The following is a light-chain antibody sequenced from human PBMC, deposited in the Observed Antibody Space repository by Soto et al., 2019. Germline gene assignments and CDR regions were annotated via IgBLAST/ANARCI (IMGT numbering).Light chain of an antibody. CDR3: QQYYDPPWT. J-gene: IGKJ1*01. CDR1: RSVLYRSNNKNY. CDR2: WAS. Sequence: DIVMTQSPDSLAVSLGERATINCKSSRSVLYRSNNKNYLAWYQQKPGQPPRLLIYWASTRESGVPDRFSGSWSWTDFTLTISSLQAEDVALYDCQQYYDPPWTFGQGTKVEIK. V-gene: IGKV4-1*01.